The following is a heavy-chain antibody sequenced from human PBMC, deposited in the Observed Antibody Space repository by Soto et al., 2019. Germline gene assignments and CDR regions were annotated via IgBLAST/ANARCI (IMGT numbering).Heavy chain of an antibody. CDR2: INAGNGNT. J-gene: IGHJ6*02. CDR1: GYTFTSYA. CDR3: ARDVATIWGCSGYYYGMDV. D-gene: IGHD5-12*01. V-gene: IGHV1-3*01. Sequence: ASVKVSCKASGYTFTSYAMHWVRQAPGQRLEWMGWINAGNGNTKYSQKFQGRVTITRDTSASTAYMELSSLRSEDTAVYYCARDVATIWGCSGYYYGMDVWGQGTTVTVSS.